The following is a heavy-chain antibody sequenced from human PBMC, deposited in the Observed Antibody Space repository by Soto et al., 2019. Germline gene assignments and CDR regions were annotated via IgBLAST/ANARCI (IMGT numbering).Heavy chain of an antibody. V-gene: IGHV5-10-1*01. D-gene: IGHD1-26*01. CDR2: IDPTDSYT. CDR1: GYSFTRKW. CDR3: ATTIPPSGSSFFSWFDP. J-gene: IGHJ5*02. Sequence: GESLKISCKASGYSFTRKWISWVRQMPWKGLEWMGRIDPTDSYTNYSPSFQGHVTISVDKSSSTAYVQWSSLKASDTAMYYCATTIPPSGSSFFSWFDPWGQGTMVTVSS.